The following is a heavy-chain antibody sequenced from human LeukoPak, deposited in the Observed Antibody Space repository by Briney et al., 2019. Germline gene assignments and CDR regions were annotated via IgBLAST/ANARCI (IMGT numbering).Heavy chain of an antibody. CDR3: ARVLISVGATGDY. J-gene: IGHJ4*02. CDR2: INHSGST. Sequence: SETLSLTCAVYGGSFSGYHWSWIRQPPGKGLEWIGEINHSGSTNYNPSLKSRVTISVDTSKNQFSLKLSSVTAADTAVYYCARVLISVGATGDYWGQGTLVTVSS. V-gene: IGHV4-34*01. D-gene: IGHD1-26*01. CDR1: GGSFSGYH.